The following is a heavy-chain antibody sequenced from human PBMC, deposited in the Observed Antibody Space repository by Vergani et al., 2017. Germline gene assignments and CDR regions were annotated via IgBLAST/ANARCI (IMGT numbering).Heavy chain of an antibody. D-gene: IGHD3-10*01. Sequence: QVQLQQWGAGLLKPSDTLSLTCAVYGGSFSGYYWSWIRQPPGKGLEWIGEITHTGSTSYNPSLKTRVTMSVATSKNQFSLRLSSVTAADTAVYYCARGPLISYGSGNYYNYWGQGTRVTVSS. CDR1: GGSFSGYY. CDR2: ITHTGST. CDR3: ARGPLISYGSGNYYNY. V-gene: IGHV4-34*02. J-gene: IGHJ4*02.